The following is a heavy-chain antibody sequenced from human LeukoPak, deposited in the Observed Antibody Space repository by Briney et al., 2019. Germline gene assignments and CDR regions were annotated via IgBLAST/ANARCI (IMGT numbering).Heavy chain of an antibody. V-gene: IGHV4-59*13. J-gene: IGHJ4*02. D-gene: IGHD6-19*01. CDR1: GGSISTYY. CDR2: IYYSGST. CDR3: ARGSGWYYY. Sequence: SETLSLTCTVSGGSISTYYWSWIRQPPGKGLEWIGYIYYSGSTNYSPSLKSRVTISVDTSKNQVSLKLSSVTAADTAVYYCARGSGWYYYWGQGTLVTVSS.